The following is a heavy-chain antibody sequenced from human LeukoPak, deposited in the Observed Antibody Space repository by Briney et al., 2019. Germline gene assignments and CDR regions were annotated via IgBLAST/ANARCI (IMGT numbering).Heavy chain of an antibody. V-gene: IGHV3-33*01. CDR2: IWYDGSNK. Sequence: GGSLRLSCAASGFTFSSYGMHWVRQAPGKGLEWVAVIWYDGSNKYYADSVKGRFTISRDNSKNTLYLQMNSLRAEDTAVYYCAREDSSGYFGSLWGQGTLVTVSS. CDR3: AREDSSGYFGSL. J-gene: IGHJ4*02. CDR1: GFTFSSYG. D-gene: IGHD3-22*01.